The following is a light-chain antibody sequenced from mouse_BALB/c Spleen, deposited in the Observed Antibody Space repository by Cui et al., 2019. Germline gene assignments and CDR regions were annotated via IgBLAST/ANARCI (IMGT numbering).Light chain of an antibody. CDR3: HQYHRSPPT. J-gene: IGKJ5*01. CDR2: STS. Sequence: QIVFTQSPAIMSASLGERVTMTCTASSSVSSSYLHWYQQKPGSSPKLWIYSTSNLASGVPARFSGSGSGTSYSLTISSMEAEDAATYYCHQYHRSPPTFGAGTKLELK. CDR1: SSVSSSY. V-gene: IGKV4-74*01.